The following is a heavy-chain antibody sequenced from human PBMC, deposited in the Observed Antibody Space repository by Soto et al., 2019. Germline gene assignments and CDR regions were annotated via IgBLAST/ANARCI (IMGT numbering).Heavy chain of an antibody. CDR2: IYYSGST. CDR1: GGSISSYY. V-gene: IGHV4-59*01. D-gene: IGHD1-26*01. Sequence: TLSLTCTVSGGSISSYYWSWIRQPPGKGLEWIGYIYYSGSTNYNPSLKNRVTISVDTSKNQFSLKLSSVTAADTAVYYCASLANYFDYWGQGTLVTVSS. J-gene: IGHJ4*02. CDR3: ASLANYFDY.